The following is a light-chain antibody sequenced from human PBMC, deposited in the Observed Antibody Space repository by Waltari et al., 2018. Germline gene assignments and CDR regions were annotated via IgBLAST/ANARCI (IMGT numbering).Light chain of an antibody. V-gene: IGKV3-20*01. CDR1: ESVSRA. Sequence: EIVLTQSPGTLSFFVGAIATVSCRASESVSRALAWYQQKPGQAPRLLSYGASTRATGIPDRFSGSGSGTDFSLTISRLEPDDFAVYYCQHNLRLPVTFGQGTTVEI. CDR3: QHNLRLPVT. J-gene: IGKJ1*01. CDR2: GAS.